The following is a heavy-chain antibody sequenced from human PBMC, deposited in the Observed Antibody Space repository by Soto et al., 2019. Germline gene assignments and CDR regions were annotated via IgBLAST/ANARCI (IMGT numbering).Heavy chain of an antibody. V-gene: IGHV1-69*06. J-gene: IGHJ3*02. CDR2: TIPVFNTA. CDR1: GGTLSDHG. D-gene: IGHD3-10*01. Sequence: QVQLEQSGAEVKKPGSSVKISCKASGGTLSDHGVSWLRQAPGQGLEWVGGTIPVFNTAKYAPKFQGRVTIGADKTTNIASMELGSLRSDDTAFYYCALGVYGSGNYYTGPSAFDIWGQGTLVIVSS. CDR3: ALGVYGSGNYYTGPSAFDI.